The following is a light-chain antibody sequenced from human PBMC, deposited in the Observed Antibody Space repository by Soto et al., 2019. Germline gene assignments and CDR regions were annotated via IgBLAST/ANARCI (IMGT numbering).Light chain of an antibody. CDR3: TSYATGSAYV. V-gene: IGLV2-18*02. J-gene: IGLJ1*01. CDR1: SSDVGGYNR. Sequence: QSALTRPPSVSGSPGQSVTISCTGTSSDVGGYNRVSWYQQPPGKAPKLLIYDVSNRPSGGSTRFSGSKSGNTASLTISGLQAEDEADYYCTSYATGSAYVFGPGTKVTVL. CDR2: DVS.